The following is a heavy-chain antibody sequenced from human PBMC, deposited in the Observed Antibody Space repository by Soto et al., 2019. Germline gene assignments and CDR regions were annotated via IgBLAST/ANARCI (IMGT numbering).Heavy chain of an antibody. CDR1: GFTFSSYA. V-gene: IGHV3-23*01. CDR2: ISGSGGST. Sequence: GGSLRLSCAASGFTFSSYAMSWVRQAPGKGLEWVSAISGSGGSTYYADSVKGRFTISRDNSKNTLYLQMNSLRAEDTAVYYCAKPDYYDSSGYPDDAFDIWGQGTMVTVSS. CDR3: AKPDYYDSSGYPDDAFDI. D-gene: IGHD3-22*01. J-gene: IGHJ3*02.